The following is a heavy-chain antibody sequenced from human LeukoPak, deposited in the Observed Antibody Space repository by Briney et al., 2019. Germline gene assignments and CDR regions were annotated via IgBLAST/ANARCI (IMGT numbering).Heavy chain of an antibody. V-gene: IGHV3-9*01. CDR1: GFTFDDYA. Sequence: GGSLRLSCAASGFTFDDYAMHWVRQAPGKGLEWVSAISWNSDSVGYADSVKGRFTISRDNAKNSLYLQMNSLTAEDTALYYCAKQASMIVSAQYFHHWGQGRLVSVCS. J-gene: IGHJ1*01. CDR3: AKQASMIVSAQYFHH. CDR2: ISWNSDSV. D-gene: IGHD3-22*01.